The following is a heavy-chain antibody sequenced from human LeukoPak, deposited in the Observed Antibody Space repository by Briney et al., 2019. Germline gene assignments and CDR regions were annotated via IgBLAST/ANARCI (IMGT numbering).Heavy chain of an antibody. V-gene: IGHV4-31*01. Sequence: PSETLSLTCTVSGGSISSGGYYWSWIRQHPGKGLEWIGYISYSGSTHYNPSLKSPITISVDTSKNQFSLQLSSVTAADTAVYYCARHSARGLDYWGQGTLVTVSS. J-gene: IGHJ4*02. D-gene: IGHD3-10*02. CDR3: ARHSARGLDY. CDR1: GGSISSGGYY. CDR2: ISYSGST.